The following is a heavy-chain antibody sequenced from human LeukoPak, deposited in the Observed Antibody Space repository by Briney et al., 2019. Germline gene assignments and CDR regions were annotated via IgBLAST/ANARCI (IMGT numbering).Heavy chain of an antibody. CDR2: INHSGST. J-gene: IGHJ4*02. CDR1: GGSFSGYY. V-gene: IGHV4-34*01. Sequence: SETLSLTCAVYGGSFSGYYWSWIRQPPGKGLEWIGEINHSGSTNYNPSLKSRVTMSVDTSKNQFSLKLSSVTAADTAVYYCARVSARITIFGVVRRLDYWGQGTLVTVSS. CDR3: ARVSARITIFGVVRRLDY. D-gene: IGHD3-3*01.